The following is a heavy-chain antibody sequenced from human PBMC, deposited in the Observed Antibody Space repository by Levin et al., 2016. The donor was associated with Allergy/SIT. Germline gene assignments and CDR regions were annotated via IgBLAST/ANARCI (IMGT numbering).Heavy chain of an antibody. CDR1: GASINSYY. CDR3: ARVATDRITTSGMPRAGAFDI. Sequence: SETLSLTCGVSGASINSYYWGWIRQPPGKGLQWIGYIYYTGISNHNPALKGRVSILVDRSRTQFSLRLTSVTAADTAVYYCARVATDRITTSGMPRAGAFDIWGQGTTVTVSS. J-gene: IGHJ3*02. CDR2: IYYTGIS. V-gene: IGHV4-59*13. D-gene: IGHD1-1*01.